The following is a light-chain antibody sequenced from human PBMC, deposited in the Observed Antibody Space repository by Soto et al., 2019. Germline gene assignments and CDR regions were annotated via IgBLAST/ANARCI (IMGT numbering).Light chain of an antibody. CDR2: GAS. Sequence: EIVMTQSPATLSVSPGERATLSCRASQSVSSNLAWYQQKPGQAPRLLIYGASTRATGIPARFSSSRSGTEFTLTISSLQSEDFAVYYCQQYNNWPPRTFGQGTKVEIK. J-gene: IGKJ1*01. CDR3: QQYNNWPPRT. V-gene: IGKV3-15*01. CDR1: QSVSSN.